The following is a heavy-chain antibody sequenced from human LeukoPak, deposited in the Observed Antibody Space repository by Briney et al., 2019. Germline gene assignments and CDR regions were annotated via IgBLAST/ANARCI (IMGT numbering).Heavy chain of an antibody. Sequence: ASVKVSCKASGYTFMNYYIHWVRQAPGQGLEWMGWINPNSGGTNYAQKFQGRVTMTRDTSISTAYMELSRLRSDDTAVYYCARAYSSGWYGYYYYYMDVWGKGTTVTVSS. J-gene: IGHJ6*03. CDR3: ARAYSSGWYGYYYYYMDV. CDR2: INPNSGGT. CDR1: GYTFMNYY. D-gene: IGHD6-19*01. V-gene: IGHV1-2*02.